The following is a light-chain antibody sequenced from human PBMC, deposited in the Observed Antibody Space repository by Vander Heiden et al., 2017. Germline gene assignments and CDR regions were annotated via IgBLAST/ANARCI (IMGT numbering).Light chain of an antibody. J-gene: IGKJ1*01. CDR1: QSLNNGQ. CDR3: HHYAISPET. V-gene: IGKV3-20*01. CDR2: GVS. Sequence: EIVLTQSPGTLSLSPGERATLSCRASQSLNNGQLAWFQQKPGQAPRLLIYGVSSRATGIPDRFSGSGSGTDFTLTISRLEPEDFAVYYCHHYAISPETFGQGTKVEIK.